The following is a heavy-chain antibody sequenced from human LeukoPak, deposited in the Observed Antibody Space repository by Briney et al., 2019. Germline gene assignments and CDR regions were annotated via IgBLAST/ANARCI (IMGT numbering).Heavy chain of an antibody. CDR2: ISSSGSTI. J-gene: IGHJ6*03. Sequence: PGGSLRLSCAASGFTFSDYYMSWIRQAPGKGLERVSYISSSGSTIYYADSVKGRFTISRDNAKNSLYLQMNSLRAEDTAVYYCARDQYCSSTSCYKTHYYYYYMDVWGKGTTVTVSS. CDR3: ARDQYCSSTSCYKTHYYYYYMDV. D-gene: IGHD2-2*01. CDR1: GFTFSDYY. V-gene: IGHV3-11*04.